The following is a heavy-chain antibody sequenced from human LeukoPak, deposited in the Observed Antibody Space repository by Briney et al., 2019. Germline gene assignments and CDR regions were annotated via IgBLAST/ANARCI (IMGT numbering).Heavy chain of an antibody. V-gene: IGHV3-23*01. J-gene: IGHJ6*02. CDR2: ISGSGGST. Sequence: PGGSLRLSCAASGFTFSSYAMSWVRQAPGKGLEWVSAISGSGGSTYYADSVKGRFTISRDNSKNTLYLQMNSLRAEDTAVYYCVKWGFGELFDYYYYGMDVWGQGTTVTVSS. CDR3: VKWGFGELFDYYYYGMDV. CDR1: GFTFSSYA. D-gene: IGHD3-10*01.